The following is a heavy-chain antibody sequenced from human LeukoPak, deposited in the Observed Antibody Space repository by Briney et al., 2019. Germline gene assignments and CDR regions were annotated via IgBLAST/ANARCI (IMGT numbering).Heavy chain of an antibody. J-gene: IGHJ4*02. V-gene: IGHV4-34*01. CDR1: GGSFSGYY. Sequence: SETLSLTCAVYGGSFSGYYWSWIRQPPGKGLEWIGEINHSGSTNYNPSPKSRVTISVDTSKNQFSLKLSSVTAADTAVYYCARGLDCSSTSCPIYYFDYWGQGTLVTVSS. D-gene: IGHD2-2*01. CDR3: ARGLDCSSTSCPIYYFDY. CDR2: INHSGST.